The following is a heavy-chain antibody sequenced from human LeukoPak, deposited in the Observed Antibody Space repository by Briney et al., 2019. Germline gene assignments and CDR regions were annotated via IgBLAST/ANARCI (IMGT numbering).Heavy chain of an antibody. D-gene: IGHD2/OR15-2a*01. CDR3: ARDVHEYYYYYMDV. CDR2: INPNSGGT. Sequence: GASVKVSCKASGYTFTSYGVSWVRQAPGQGLEWMGWINPNSGGTNYAQKFQGRVTMTRDTSISTAYMELSRLRSDDTAVYYCARDVHEYYYYYMDVWGKGTTVTVSS. V-gene: IGHV1-2*02. J-gene: IGHJ6*03. CDR1: GYTFTSYG.